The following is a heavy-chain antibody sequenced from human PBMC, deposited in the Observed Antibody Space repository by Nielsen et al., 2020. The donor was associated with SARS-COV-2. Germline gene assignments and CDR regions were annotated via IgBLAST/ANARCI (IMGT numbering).Heavy chain of an antibody. Sequence: SETLSLTCTVSGGSMSRYYWSWIRQPPGKGLEWIGYIYFSGTTNYNPSLKSRVTISVDTSKNQFSLSLTSLTAADTAVYFCARGSESSNSWASRTWFDPWGQGTLVTVSS. CDR3: ARGSESSNSWASRTWFDP. D-gene: IGHD6-13*01. CDR1: GGSMSRYY. V-gene: IGHV4-59*12. J-gene: IGHJ5*02. CDR2: IYFSGTT.